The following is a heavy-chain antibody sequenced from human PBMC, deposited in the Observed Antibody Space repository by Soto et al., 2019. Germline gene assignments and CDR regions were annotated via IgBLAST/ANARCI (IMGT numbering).Heavy chain of an antibody. D-gene: IGHD6-19*01. CDR3: VRSGSRDSWLADF. J-gene: IGHJ4*02. Sequence: SETLSLTGTVSGGSIGSYHWSWVRQPAGKGLEWIGRIYVSGSTDYNPSLTSRVTMSVDTSKNQFSLKVKSVTAADTAVYYCVRSGSRDSWLADFWGQGSLVTVSS. CDR2: IYVSGST. V-gene: IGHV4-4*07. CDR1: GGSIGSYH.